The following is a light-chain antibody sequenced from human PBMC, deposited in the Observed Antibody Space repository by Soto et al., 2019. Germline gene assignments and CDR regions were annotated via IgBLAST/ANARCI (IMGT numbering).Light chain of an antibody. CDR3: QQYGILWT. Sequence: EIVLTRSPGTLSLSPGERATLSCRASQSVSSSYLAWYQHKLGQAPRLLIYGASSRATGTPDRFSGSGSGTDFTLTISRLEPEDFAVYYCQQYGILWTFGQGTKVDIK. V-gene: IGKV3-20*01. J-gene: IGKJ1*01. CDR1: QSVSSSY. CDR2: GAS.